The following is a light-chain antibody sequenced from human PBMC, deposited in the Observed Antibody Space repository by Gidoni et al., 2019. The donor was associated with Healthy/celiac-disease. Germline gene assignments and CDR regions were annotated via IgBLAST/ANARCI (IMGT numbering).Light chain of an antibody. CDR2: DAS. Sequence: EIVLTQSPATLSLSPGERATLSCRASQSVSSYLAWYQQKPGQAPRLLIYDASNRATGIPARFRGSGSGTDFTLTISSLEPEDFAVYYCQQRSNWPPAFGQXTKVEIK. J-gene: IGKJ1*01. V-gene: IGKV3-11*01. CDR3: QQRSNWPPA. CDR1: QSVSSY.